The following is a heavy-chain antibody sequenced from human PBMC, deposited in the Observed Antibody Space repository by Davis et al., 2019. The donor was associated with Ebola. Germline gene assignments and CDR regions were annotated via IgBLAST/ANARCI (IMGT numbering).Heavy chain of an antibody. CDR2: FNPSDVIT. CDR1: GFPLSSHH. Sequence: ASVKVSCKASGFPLSSHHMHWVRQAPGQGLEWLGVFNPSDVITSDAQRFQGRVTLTRDTSTSTVYMELSSLRSEDTAVYYCARDRYSDGSGYFFEQRHWGQGTLVTVSS. V-gene: IGHV1-46*01. CDR3: ARDRYSDGSGYFFEQRH. D-gene: IGHD3-22*01. J-gene: IGHJ4*02.